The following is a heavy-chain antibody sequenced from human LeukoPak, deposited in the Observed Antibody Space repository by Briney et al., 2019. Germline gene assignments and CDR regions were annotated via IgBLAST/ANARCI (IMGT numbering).Heavy chain of an antibody. D-gene: IGHD6-6*01. V-gene: IGHV6-1*01. CDR3: ARDPDSSYEWGPFDP. CDR1: GDSVSSNSAS. Sequence: SQTLSLTCAIYGDSVSSNSASWNWIRQSPTRGLEWLGRTYYRSNWNSDYAISVKSRITINPDTSMNQFSLRLKSVTPEDTAVYYCARDPDSSYEWGPFDPWGQGTLVTVSS. J-gene: IGHJ5*02. CDR2: TYYRSNWNS.